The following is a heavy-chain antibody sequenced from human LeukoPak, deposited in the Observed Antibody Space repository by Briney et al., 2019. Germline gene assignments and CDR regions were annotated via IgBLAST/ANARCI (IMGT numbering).Heavy chain of an antibody. V-gene: IGHV3-30*02. CDR1: GFTFSSYG. CDR3: AKDRYYYDSSGYYFDY. Sequence: GGSLRLSCAASGFTFSSYGVHWARQAPGKGLEWVAFIRYDGSNKYYADSVKGRFTISRDNSKNTLHLQMNSLRAEDTAVYYCAKDRYYYDSSGYYFDYWGQGTLVTVSS. J-gene: IGHJ4*02. CDR2: IRYDGSNK. D-gene: IGHD3-22*01.